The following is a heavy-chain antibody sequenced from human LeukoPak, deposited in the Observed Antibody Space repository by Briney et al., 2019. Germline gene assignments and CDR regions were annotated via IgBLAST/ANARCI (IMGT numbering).Heavy chain of an antibody. CDR3: KSPYSSSDY. CDR1: GCTFSNAW. V-gene: IGHV3-15*01. Sequence: GGSLRLTCAASGCTFSNAWMSWARQAPGKGLGWIGRIKSKTDGGTTDYAAPVKGRFTISRDDSKNTLYLQMNSLKTEDTAVYYCKSPYSSSDYWGQGTLVTVSS. CDR2: IKSKTDGGTT. D-gene: IGHD6-13*01. J-gene: IGHJ4*02.